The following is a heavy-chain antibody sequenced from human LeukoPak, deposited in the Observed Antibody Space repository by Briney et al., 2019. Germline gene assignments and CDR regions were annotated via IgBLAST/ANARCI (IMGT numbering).Heavy chain of an antibody. D-gene: IGHD2-15*01. Sequence: PGRSLRLSCAASGFTFSSYGMHWVRQAPGKGLEWVAFISYDGSNKYYADSVKGRFTISRDNAKNSLYLQMNSLRAEDTAVYYCARAPRVDYMDVWGKGTTVTVSS. CDR2: ISYDGSNK. V-gene: IGHV3-30*03. CDR3: ARAPRVDYMDV. CDR1: GFTFSSYG. J-gene: IGHJ6*03.